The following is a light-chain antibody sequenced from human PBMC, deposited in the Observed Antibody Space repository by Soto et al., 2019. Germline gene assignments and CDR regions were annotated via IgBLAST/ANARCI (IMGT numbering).Light chain of an antibody. CDR3: QQYNKWLLT. CDR2: AVS. J-gene: IGKJ1*01. V-gene: IGKV3-15*01. Sequence: EIMMTQSPGTLSASPGERATLSCRASQSVSSNLAWYQQKPGQAPRLLIYAVSTRATGIPARFSGSGSGTGFTLAISSLQSEDFAVYYCQQYNKWLLTFGQGSKVEIK. CDR1: QSVSSN.